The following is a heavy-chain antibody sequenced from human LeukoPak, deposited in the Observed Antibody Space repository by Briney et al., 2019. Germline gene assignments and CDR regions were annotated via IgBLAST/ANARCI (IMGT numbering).Heavy chain of an antibody. J-gene: IGHJ6*02. CDR2: INSNGGST. D-gene: IGHD2-15*01. CDR1: GFTFSNAW. CDR3: AIGSFCSGGTCYEDYYYHGMDV. V-gene: IGHV3-64*01. Sequence: GGSLSLSCAASGFTFSNAWMSWVRQAPGKGLEHVSAINSNGGSTYYANSVRGRFTISRDNSKNTLYLQMGSLRTEDMAVYYCAIGSFCSGGTCYEDYYYHGMDVWGQGTTVTVSS.